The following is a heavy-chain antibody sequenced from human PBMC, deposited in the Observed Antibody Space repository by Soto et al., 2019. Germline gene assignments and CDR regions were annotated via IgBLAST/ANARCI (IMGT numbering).Heavy chain of an antibody. V-gene: IGHV5-51*01. D-gene: IGHD6-13*01. Sequence: PGESLKISWKGSGYTFSIYWIGWVRQMPGKGLEWMGTINPGDSDTRYSPSFQGQVTISVDKSISTAYLQWSSLKASDTAMYYCARTERTKAAAGTIDYWGQGTLVTVSS. CDR3: ARTERTKAAAGTIDY. CDR2: INPGDSDT. J-gene: IGHJ4*02. CDR1: GYTFSIYW.